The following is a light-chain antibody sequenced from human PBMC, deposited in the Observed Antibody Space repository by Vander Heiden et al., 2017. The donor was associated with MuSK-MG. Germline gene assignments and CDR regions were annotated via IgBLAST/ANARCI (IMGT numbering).Light chain of an antibody. V-gene: IGLV1-47*02. J-gene: IGLJ2*01. CDR3: AAWDDSLSGVV. CDR2: SNN. Sequence: QSVLTQPPSASGTPGLRVPISCSGSSSNIGSNYVSWYQQLPGTAPKLLIYSNNQRPSGVPDRFSGSKSGTSASLAISGLRSEDEADYYCAAWDDSLSGVVFGGGTKLTVL. CDR1: SSNIGSNY.